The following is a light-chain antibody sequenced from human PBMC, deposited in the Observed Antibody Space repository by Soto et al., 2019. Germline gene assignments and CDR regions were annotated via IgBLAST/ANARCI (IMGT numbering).Light chain of an antibody. V-gene: IGKV1-39*01. CDR1: QSVSSY. J-gene: IGKJ5*01. Sequence: DIQMTQSPSSLSASVGDRVTITCRASQSVSSYLSWYHQKPGEAPNLLIYAASTLQSGVPSRFSGRGSGTDFSLTISSLQPEDFATYYCQQSYSSLPITFGQGTRLEI. CDR2: AAS. CDR3: QQSYSSLPIT.